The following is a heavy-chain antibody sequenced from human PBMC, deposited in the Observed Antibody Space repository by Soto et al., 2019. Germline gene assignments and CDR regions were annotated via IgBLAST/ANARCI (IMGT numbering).Heavy chain of an antibody. Sequence: QAQLVQSGAEVKQPGASVKVSCKATGFSFSNYGFIWVRQAAGQGLEWMGWISGYNGGTNYARSLQGRATMTTDTSTSTVYMELRSLRSDDTAVYFCARAEAYSSSWYAMDVWGQGTTVTVSS. D-gene: IGHD2-2*01. CDR3: ARAEAYSSSWYAMDV. CDR1: GFSFSNYG. V-gene: IGHV1-18*01. J-gene: IGHJ6*02. CDR2: ISGYNGGT.